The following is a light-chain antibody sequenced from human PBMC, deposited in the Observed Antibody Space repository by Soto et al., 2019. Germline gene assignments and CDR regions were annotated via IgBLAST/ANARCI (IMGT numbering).Light chain of an antibody. CDR1: STDVGDFNY. Sequence: QSALTQPASVSGSPGRSVTISCTGTSTDVGDFNYVSWYQHLPGRAPKLIIYDVTNRPSGISYRFSASKSGRTASLTISGLPAEDEADYYCSSYSSSTTHVVFAGGTKLTVL. V-gene: IGLV2-14*03. CDR2: DVT. CDR3: SSYSSSTTHVV. J-gene: IGLJ2*01.